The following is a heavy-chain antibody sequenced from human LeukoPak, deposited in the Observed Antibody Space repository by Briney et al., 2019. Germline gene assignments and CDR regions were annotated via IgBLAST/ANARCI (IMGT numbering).Heavy chain of an antibody. CDR2: IHNSRGT. CDR1: GDSISSNRYY. J-gene: IGHJ5*02. D-gene: IGHD4-23*01. Sequence: SETLSLTCTVSGDSISSNRYYWGWIRQPPGKGLEWIGSIHNSRGTSYNPSLESRLTISVDTSENQFFLKMSYVTAADTAMYYCGKVGGNSNSWGQGTLVTVSS. CDR3: GKVGGNSNS. V-gene: IGHV4-31*03.